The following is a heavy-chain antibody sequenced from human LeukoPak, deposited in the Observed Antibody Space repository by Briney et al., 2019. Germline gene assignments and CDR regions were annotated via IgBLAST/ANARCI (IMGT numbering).Heavy chain of an antibody. CDR2: IDPIGGST. CDR3: TTDCSSTSCYRTFDY. Sequence: ASVKVSCKASGYTFTSYYIHWVRQAPGQGLEWMGRIDPIGGSTTYAQKFQGRVTMASDTSTTTVYMELNSLKTEDTAVYYCTTDCSSTSCYRTFDYWGQGTLVTVSS. J-gene: IGHJ4*02. V-gene: IGHV1-46*01. D-gene: IGHD2-2*01. CDR1: GYTFTSYY.